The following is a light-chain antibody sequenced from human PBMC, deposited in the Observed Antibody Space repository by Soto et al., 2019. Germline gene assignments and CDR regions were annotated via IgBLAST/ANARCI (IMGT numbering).Light chain of an antibody. V-gene: IGLV2-14*01. J-gene: IGLJ2*01. Sequence: QSALTQPASVSGSPGQWITIPGPGTRSDVGGYNYVSWYQQPPGKAPKLMIYDVSNRPSGVSNRFSGSKSGNTASLTISGLQAEDEADYYCSSYTSSSTLVFGGGTKVTVL. CDR1: RSDVGGYNY. CDR3: SSYTSSSTLV. CDR2: DVS.